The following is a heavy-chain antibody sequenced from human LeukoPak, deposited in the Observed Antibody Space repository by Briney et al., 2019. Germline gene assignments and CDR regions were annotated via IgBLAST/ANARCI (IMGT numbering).Heavy chain of an antibody. Sequence: GASVKVSCKVSGYTLTELSMHWVRQAPGKGLEWMGGFDPEDGETIYAQKFQGRVTMTEDTSTDTAYMELSSLGSEDTAVYYCATGVDTAMGVFDYWGQGTLVTVSS. CDR3: ATGVDTAMGVFDY. J-gene: IGHJ4*02. CDR2: FDPEDGET. CDR1: GYTLTELS. V-gene: IGHV1-24*01. D-gene: IGHD5-18*01.